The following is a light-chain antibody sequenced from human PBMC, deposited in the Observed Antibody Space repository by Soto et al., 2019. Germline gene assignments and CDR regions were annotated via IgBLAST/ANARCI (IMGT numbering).Light chain of an antibody. Sequence: QSVLTQPPSVSGAPGQRVTISCTGSSSNIGAGYDVHWYQQLPGTAPKLLIYGNSNRPSGVPDRFSGSKSGTSASLAITGLQAEDEADYYCQSYDISLSAYVFGTGTKVT. J-gene: IGLJ1*01. CDR3: QSYDISLSAYV. V-gene: IGLV1-40*01. CDR1: SSNIGAGYD. CDR2: GNS.